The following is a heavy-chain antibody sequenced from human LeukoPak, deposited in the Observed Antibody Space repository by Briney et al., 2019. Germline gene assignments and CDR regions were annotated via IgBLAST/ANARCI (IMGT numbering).Heavy chain of an antibody. D-gene: IGHD3-10*01. CDR2: IYYSGST. CDR1: GGSIRSSSYY. J-gene: IGHJ5*02. Sequence: PSETLSPTCTVSGGSIRSSSYYWGWIRQPPGKGLEWIGTIYYSGSTYYNPSLKSRVTISVDTSKNQFSLNLSSVTAADTALYYCARVGFYGSGRGWFDPWGQGTLVTVSS. V-gene: IGHV4-39*07. CDR3: ARVGFYGSGRGWFDP.